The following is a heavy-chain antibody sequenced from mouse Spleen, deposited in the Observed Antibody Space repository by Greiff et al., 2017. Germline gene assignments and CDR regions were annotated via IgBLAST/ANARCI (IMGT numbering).Heavy chain of an antibody. CDR1: GFTFSSYA. J-gene: IGHJ2*01. CDR3: APLGGDY. CDR2: ISDGGSYT. V-gene: IGHV5-4*03. D-gene: IGHD4-1*01. Sequence: EVKLMESGGGLVKPGGSLKLSCAASGFTFSSYAMSWVRQTPEKRLEWVATISDGGSYTYYPDNVKGRFTISRDNAKNNLYLQMSHLKSEDTAMYYCAPLGGDYWGQGTTLTVSS.